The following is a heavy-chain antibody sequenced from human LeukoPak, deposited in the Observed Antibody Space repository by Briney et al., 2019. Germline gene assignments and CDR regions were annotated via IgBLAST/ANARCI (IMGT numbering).Heavy chain of an antibody. J-gene: IGHJ5*02. CDR2: IYYSGST. Sequence: SETLSLTCTVSGGSISSYYWSWIRQPPGKGLEWIGYIYYSGSTNYNPSLKSRVTISVDTSKNQFSLKLSSVTAADTAVYYCARDPVAGTDWFDPWGQGTLVTVSS. CDR1: GGSISSYY. V-gene: IGHV4-59*12. CDR3: ARDPVAGTDWFDP. D-gene: IGHD6-19*01.